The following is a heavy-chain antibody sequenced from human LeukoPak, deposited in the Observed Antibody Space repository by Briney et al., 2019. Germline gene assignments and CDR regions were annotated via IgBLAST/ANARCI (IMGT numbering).Heavy chain of an antibody. Sequence: GGSLRLSCAASGFTFSSYSMNWVRQAPGKGLEGVPLISSSSSYMYYADSVKGRFTISRDNAKNSLYLQMNSLRAEDTAVYYCARDRRVVVAATGYYYGMDVWGQGTTVTVSS. D-gene: IGHD2-15*01. CDR2: ISSSSSYM. V-gene: IGHV3-21*01. CDR3: ARDRRVVVAATGYYYGMDV. CDR1: GFTFSSYS. J-gene: IGHJ6*02.